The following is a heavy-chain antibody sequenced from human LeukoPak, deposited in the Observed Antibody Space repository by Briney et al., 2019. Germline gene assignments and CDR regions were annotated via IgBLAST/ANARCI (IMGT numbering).Heavy chain of an antibody. CDR3: TRELPREVTLDY. D-gene: IGHD2-21*02. CDR1: GFTFISYG. CDR2: INTDGSST. V-gene: IGHV3-74*01. Sequence: PGGSLRLSCAASGFTFISYGMQWVRQAPGKGLEWVSRINTDGSSTSYADSVKGRFTVSRDNAKNTVYLQVNSLRAEDTAVYFCTRELPREVTLDYWGQGTLVTVSS. J-gene: IGHJ4*03.